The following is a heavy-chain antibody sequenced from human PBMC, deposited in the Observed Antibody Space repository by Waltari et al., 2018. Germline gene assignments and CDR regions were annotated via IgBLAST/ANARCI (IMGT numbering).Heavy chain of an antibody. D-gene: IGHD3-3*01. V-gene: IGHV3-74*01. CDR2: INSDGSST. J-gene: IGHJ6*02. CDR1: GFTFSSYW. Sequence: EVQLVESGGGLVQPGGSLRLSCAASGFTFSSYWMHWVRQAPGKGLVWVSRINSDGSSTSYADAGKGRFTISRDNAKNTLYLQMNSLRAEDTAVYYCARGYYDFWSGYYTGDYYGMDVWGQGTTVTVSS. CDR3: ARGYYDFWSGYYTGDYYGMDV.